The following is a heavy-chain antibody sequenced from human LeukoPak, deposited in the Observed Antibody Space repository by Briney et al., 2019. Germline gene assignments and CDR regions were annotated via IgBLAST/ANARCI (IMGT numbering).Heavy chain of an antibody. CDR2: IYYSGST. D-gene: IGHD2-2*01. J-gene: IGHJ4*02. V-gene: IGHV4-39*01. CDR3: ARLRWEYQLPYEDY. Sequence: SETLCLTCTVSGGFMSSSSYYWGWIRQPPGKELEWIGSIYYSGSTYYNPSLKSRVTISVDTSKNQFSLKLSSVTAADTTVYYCARLRWEYQLPYEDYWGQGTLVTVSS. CDR1: GGFMSSSSYY.